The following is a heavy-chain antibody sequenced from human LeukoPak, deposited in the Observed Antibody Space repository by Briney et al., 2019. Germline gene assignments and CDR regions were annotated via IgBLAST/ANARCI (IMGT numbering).Heavy chain of an antibody. CDR3: AKNFGRPYCGGVCYSDY. J-gene: IGHJ4*02. D-gene: IGHD2-21*02. V-gene: IGHV3-23*01. CDR2: NSGSGGST. CDR1: GFTFSTFA. Sequence: GGSLRLSCAASGFTFSTFAMICVPHPPGKGLECVSANSGSGGSTYYADSVKGRFTIPRDNSKNTLYLQMNSLRAEDTAVYYCAKNFGRPYCGGVCYSDYWGQGTLVTVSS.